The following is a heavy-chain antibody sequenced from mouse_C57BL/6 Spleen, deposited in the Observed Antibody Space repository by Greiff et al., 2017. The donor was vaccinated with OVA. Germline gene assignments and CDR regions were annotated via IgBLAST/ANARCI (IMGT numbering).Heavy chain of an antibody. V-gene: IGHV5-9-1*02. D-gene: IGHD2-10*02. CDR3: TRGYGNYDYFDY. Sequence: EVKLVESGEGLVKPGGSLKLSCAASGFTFSSYAMSWVRPTPEKRLEWVAYISSGGDYIYYADTVKGRFTISRDNARNTLYLQMSSLKSEDTAMYYCTRGYGNYDYFDYWGQGTTLTVSS. CDR1: GFTFSSYA. CDR2: ISSGGDYI. J-gene: IGHJ2*01.